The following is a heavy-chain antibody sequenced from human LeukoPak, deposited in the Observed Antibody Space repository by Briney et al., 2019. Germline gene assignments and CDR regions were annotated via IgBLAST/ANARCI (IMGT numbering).Heavy chain of an antibody. D-gene: IGHD4-17*01. CDR1: GGSISSSSYY. Sequence: WETLSLTCTVSGGSISSSSYYWGWLRQPPGKGLEWIESIYYSGSTYYNPSLKSRVTISVDTSKNQFSLKLSSVTAADTAVYYCARIAWGYGDYVDYWGQGTLVTVSS. J-gene: IGHJ4*02. CDR3: ARIAWGYGDYVDY. CDR2: IYYSGST. V-gene: IGHV4-39*01.